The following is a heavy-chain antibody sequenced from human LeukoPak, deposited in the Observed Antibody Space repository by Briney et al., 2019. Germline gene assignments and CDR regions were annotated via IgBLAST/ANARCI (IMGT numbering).Heavy chain of an antibody. CDR1: GGTFSSYA. Sequence: GASVKVSCKASGGTFSSYAISWVRQAPGQGLEWMGRIIPILGIANYAQKFQGRVTITADKSTSTAYMELSSLRSEDTAVYYCATRDSHAAAGTEGNWFDPWGQGTLVTVSS. J-gene: IGHJ5*02. V-gene: IGHV1-69*04. CDR2: IIPILGIA. D-gene: IGHD6-13*01. CDR3: ATRDSHAAAGTEGNWFDP.